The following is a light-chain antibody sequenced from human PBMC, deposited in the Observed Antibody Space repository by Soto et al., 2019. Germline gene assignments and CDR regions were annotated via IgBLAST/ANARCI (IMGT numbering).Light chain of an antibody. Sequence: EIVMTQSPATLSVSPGERATLSCRASQSVNDNLAWYQHKPGQAPRLLIYRASTRATGIPARFSGSGSGTDFTLTISGLQSEDSAVYYCQQYNNWPRTFGQGTKVDIK. CDR2: RAS. CDR3: QQYNNWPRT. J-gene: IGKJ1*01. CDR1: QSVNDN. V-gene: IGKV3-15*01.